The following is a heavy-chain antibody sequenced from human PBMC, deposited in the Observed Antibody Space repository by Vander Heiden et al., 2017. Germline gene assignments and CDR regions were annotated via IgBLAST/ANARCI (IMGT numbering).Heavy chain of an antibody. CDR1: CDTFSTYA. D-gene: IGHD2-15*01. V-gene: IGHV1-69*12. J-gene: IGHJ5*02. CDR2: IIPIVGTA. Sequence: QVQPVQSGAAVKMPGSSVKFSCKASCDTFSTYAISWGRQARGQGLEWMGGIIPIVGTANCEQKFQGRVTITADESTSTAYMELSSLRSEDTAVYYCARVGHCSGGSCYANWFDPWGQGTLVTVSS. CDR3: ARVGHCSGGSCYANWFDP.